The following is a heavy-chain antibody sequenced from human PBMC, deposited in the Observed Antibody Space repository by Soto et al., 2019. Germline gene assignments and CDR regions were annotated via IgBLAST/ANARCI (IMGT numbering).Heavy chain of an antibody. CDR3: ASPPPHSYYYGMDV. V-gene: IGHV1-69*13. CDR1: GGTFSSYA. CDR2: IIPIFGTT. J-gene: IGHJ6*02. Sequence: SVKVSCKASGGTFSSYAISWVRQAPGQGLEWMGGIIPIFGTTNYAQKFQGRVTITADESTSTAYMELSSLRSEDTAVYYCASPPPHSYYYGMDVWGQGTTVTVSS.